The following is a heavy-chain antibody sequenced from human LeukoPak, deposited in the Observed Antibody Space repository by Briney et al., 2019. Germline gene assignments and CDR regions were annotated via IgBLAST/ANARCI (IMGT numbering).Heavy chain of an antibody. V-gene: IGHV1-69*13. D-gene: IGHD5-24*01. CDR2: IIPIFGTA. J-gene: IGHJ4*02. CDR1: GGTFNSYA. CDR3: ARASREMATGYLGY. Sequence: GASVKVSCKASGGTFNSYAISWVRQAPGQGLEWMGGIIPIFGTANYAQRFQGRVTITADESTSTAYMELSSLRSEDTAVYYCARASREMATGYLGYWGQGTLVTVSS.